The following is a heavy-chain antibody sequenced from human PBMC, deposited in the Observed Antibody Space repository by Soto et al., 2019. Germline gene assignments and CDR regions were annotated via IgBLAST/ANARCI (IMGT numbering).Heavy chain of an antibody. CDR3: ARRGSGSYYDY. CDR1: GFTFSSYA. D-gene: IGHD1-26*01. V-gene: IGHV3-23*01. J-gene: IGHJ4*02. CDR2: ISGSGDST. Sequence: EVQLLESGGGLVQPGGSLRLSCAASGFTFSSYAMRWVRQAPGKGLEWVSAISGSGDSTYYADSVKGRFTVSRDNSKNTLLLEMDRLKAEDTAVYYCARRGSGSYYDYWGQGTLVTVSS.